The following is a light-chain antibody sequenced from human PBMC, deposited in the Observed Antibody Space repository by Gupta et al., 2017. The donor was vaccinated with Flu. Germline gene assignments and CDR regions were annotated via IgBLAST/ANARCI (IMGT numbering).Light chain of an antibody. J-gene: IGLJ3*02. V-gene: IGLV3-25*03. Sequence: SYALTQPPSLAVSPGQTARITCSGDALPKQYAYWYQQKPGQAPVPVIYKDSERPSGIPERFSGSSSGTTVTLTISGVQAEDEADYYCQSADSSGTSRVFGGGTKLTVL. CDR1: ALPKQY. CDR3: QSADSSGTSRV. CDR2: KDS.